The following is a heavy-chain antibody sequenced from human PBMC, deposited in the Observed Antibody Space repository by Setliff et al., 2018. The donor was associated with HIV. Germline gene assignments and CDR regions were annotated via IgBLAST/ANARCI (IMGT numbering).Heavy chain of an antibody. J-gene: IGHJ6*02. CDR2: INPNSGGT. CDR3: ARGTGEPPYSSSWTKFFYYYYGMDV. Sequence: GASVKVSCKASGYIFTSYGISWVRQAPGQGLEWMGWINPNSGGTNYAQKFQGWVTMTRDTSISTAYMELSRLRSDDTAVYYCARGTGEPPYSSSWTKFFYYYYGMDVWGQGTTVTVSS. V-gene: IGHV1-2*04. D-gene: IGHD6-13*01. CDR1: GYIFTSYG.